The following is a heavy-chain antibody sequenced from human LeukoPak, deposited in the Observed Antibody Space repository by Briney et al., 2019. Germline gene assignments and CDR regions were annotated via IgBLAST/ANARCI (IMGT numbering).Heavy chain of an antibody. D-gene: IGHD6-19*01. J-gene: IGHJ4*02. Sequence: GGSLRLSCAASGFTFDDYAMHWVRQAPGKGLEWVSGISWNSGSIGYADSVKGRFTISRDNAKNSLYLQMNSLRAEDTALYYCAKDRAVAGGYFDYWGQGTLVTVSS. CDR3: AKDRAVAGGYFDY. CDR2: ISWNSGSI. V-gene: IGHV3-9*01. CDR1: GFTFDDYA.